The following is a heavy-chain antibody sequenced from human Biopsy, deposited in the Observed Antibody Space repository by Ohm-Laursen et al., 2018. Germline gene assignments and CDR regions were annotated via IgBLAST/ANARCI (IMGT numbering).Heavy chain of an antibody. V-gene: IGHV4-4*07. Sequence: SETLSLTCSVSGGSFTGHYWSWIRQPPGKGPEWIGRIYPGGSTNYNPSPKSRVTMSVDTSKKQLSLRLRSVTAADTAMYYCASVVLGPTNDAFDLWGQGTMVVVSS. J-gene: IGHJ3*01. CDR2: IYPGGST. CDR1: GGSFTGHY. CDR3: ASVVLGPTNDAFDL. D-gene: IGHD3-22*01.